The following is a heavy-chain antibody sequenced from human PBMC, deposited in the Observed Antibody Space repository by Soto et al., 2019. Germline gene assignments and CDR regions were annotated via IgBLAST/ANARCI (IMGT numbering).Heavy chain of an antibody. Sequence: ASVKVSCKASGYTFTGYYMHWVRQAPGQGLEWMGWINLNSGGTNYAQKFQGWVTMTRDTSISTAYMELSRLRSDDTAVYYCARDYYYGMDVWGQGTTVTVSS. CDR3: ARDYYYGMDV. CDR2: INLNSGGT. CDR1: GYTFTGYY. V-gene: IGHV1-2*04. J-gene: IGHJ6*02.